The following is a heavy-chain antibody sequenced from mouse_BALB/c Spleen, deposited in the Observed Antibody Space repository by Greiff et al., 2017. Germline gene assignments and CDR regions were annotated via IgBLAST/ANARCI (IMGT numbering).Heavy chain of an antibody. Sequence: EVQVVESGGGLVKPGGSLKLSCAASGFTFSDYYMYWVRQTPEKRLEWVATISDGGSYTYYPDSVKGRFTISRDNAKNNLYLQMSSLKSEDTAMYYCARAGYYDYDVGDYWGQGTTLTVSS. CDR2: ISDGGSYT. J-gene: IGHJ2*01. CDR1: GFTFSDYY. D-gene: IGHD2-4*01. V-gene: IGHV5-4*02. CDR3: ARAGYYDYDVGDY.